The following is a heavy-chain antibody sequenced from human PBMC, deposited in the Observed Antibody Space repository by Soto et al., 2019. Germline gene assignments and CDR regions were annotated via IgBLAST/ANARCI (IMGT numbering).Heavy chain of an antibody. CDR1: GFTFSSYA. CDR3: AREGGRGGGCFDD. CDR2: ISGSGGST. Sequence: GGSMRLSCAASGFTFSSYAMSWVRQAPGKGLEWVSAISGSGGSTYYADSVKGRITISRDNSKNTLYLQMNSLRAEDTAVYYYAREGGRGGGCFDDWGQGTLVTVSS. V-gene: IGHV3-23*01. J-gene: IGHJ4*02. D-gene: IGHD3-16*01.